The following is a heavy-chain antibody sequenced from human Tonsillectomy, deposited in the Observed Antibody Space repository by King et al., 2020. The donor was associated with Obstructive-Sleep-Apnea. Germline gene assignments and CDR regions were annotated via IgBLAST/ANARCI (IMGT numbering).Heavy chain of an antibody. D-gene: IGHD5-18*01. CDR3: AKDRYGYGQYYGVDV. V-gene: IGHV3-23*04. CDR2: ISAGGDRT. J-gene: IGHJ6*04. Sequence: VQLVESGGGLVQPGGSLRLSCAASGFSLDNYHMHWVRQAPGKGREWVSFISAGGDRTNYADSVGGRFTDSKDSSRKTLYLQMNRLRGEDTAVYYCAKDRYGYGQYYGVDVWGKGTTVTVSS. CDR1: GFSLDNYH.